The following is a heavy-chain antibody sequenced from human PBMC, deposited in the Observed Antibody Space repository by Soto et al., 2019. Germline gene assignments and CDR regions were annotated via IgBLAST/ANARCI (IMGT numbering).Heavy chain of an antibody. J-gene: IGHJ6*02. Sequence: SVKVSCKASGGTFSSYAISWVRQAPGQGLEWMGGIIPIFGTANYAQKFQGRVTITADECTSTAYMELSSLRSEDTAVYYCARGGLSKYYYDSSGYPLGMDVWGQGTTVTVSS. CDR1: GGTFSSYA. CDR2: IIPIFGTA. CDR3: ARGGLSKYYYDSSGYPLGMDV. D-gene: IGHD3-22*01. V-gene: IGHV1-69*13.